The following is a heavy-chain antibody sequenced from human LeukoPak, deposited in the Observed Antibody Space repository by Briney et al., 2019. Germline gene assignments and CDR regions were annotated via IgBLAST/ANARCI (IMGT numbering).Heavy chain of an antibody. J-gene: IGHJ4*02. CDR1: GFTFDDYA. CDR2: ISWNSGSI. Sequence: GGSLRLSCAASGFTFDDYAMHWVRQAPGKGLEWVSGISWNSGSIGYADSVKGRFTISRDNAKNSLYLQMNSLRAEDTALYYCAKDEIGYCSGGSCLDYWGQGTLVTVSS. CDR3: AKDEIGYCSGGSCLDY. D-gene: IGHD2-15*01. V-gene: IGHV3-9*01.